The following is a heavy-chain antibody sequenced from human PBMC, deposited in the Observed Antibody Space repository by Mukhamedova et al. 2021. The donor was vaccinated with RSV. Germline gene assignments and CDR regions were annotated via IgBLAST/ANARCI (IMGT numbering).Heavy chain of an antibody. J-gene: IGHJ4*02. CDR3: ARDLIVECLVPDY. V-gene: IGHV3-11*06. D-gene: IGHD6-19*01. Sequence: AEYMGGRFTISRDNAKNSLYLQMNSLRAEDTAVYYCARDLIVECLVPDYWGQGTLVTVSS.